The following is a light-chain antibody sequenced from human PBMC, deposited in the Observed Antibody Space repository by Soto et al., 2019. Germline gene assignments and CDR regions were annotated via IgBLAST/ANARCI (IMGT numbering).Light chain of an antibody. CDR1: QSVSSN. CDR3: SPDGSSPPCT. CDR2: GAS. Sequence: TLSLSQPERSTLXSRSSQSVSSNLAWYQQKPGQAPRLLIYGASNRATGIPDRFSGSGSGTDFTLTISRPEHADVAVQYCSPDGSSPPCTFGQ. V-gene: IGKV3-20*01. J-gene: IGKJ5*01.